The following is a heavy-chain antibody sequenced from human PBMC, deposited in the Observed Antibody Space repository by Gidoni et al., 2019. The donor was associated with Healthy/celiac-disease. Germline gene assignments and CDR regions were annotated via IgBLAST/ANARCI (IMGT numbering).Heavy chain of an antibody. Sequence: QVQLVESGGGVVQPGRSLRLSCAASGFTFSSYGMHWVRQAPGKGLGWVAVISYDGSNKYYADSVKGRFTISRDNSKNTLYLQMNSLRAEDTAVYYCAKLGYCSGGSCYSVTDTIFDYWGQGTLVTVSS. D-gene: IGHD2-15*01. J-gene: IGHJ4*02. CDR1: GFTFSSYG. CDR2: ISYDGSNK. CDR3: AKLGYCSGGSCYSVTDTIFDY. V-gene: IGHV3-30*18.